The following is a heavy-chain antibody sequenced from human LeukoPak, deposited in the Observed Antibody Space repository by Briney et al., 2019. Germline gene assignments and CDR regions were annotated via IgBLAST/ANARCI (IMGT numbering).Heavy chain of an antibody. D-gene: IGHD2-21*02. CDR2: INSDGSST. CDR3: ARDRVSYCGGDCSNWFDP. V-gene: IGHV3-74*01. J-gene: IGHJ5*02. Sequence: GGSLRLSCAASGFTFSSYWMHWVRQAPGKGLAWVSRINSDGSSTSYADSVKGRFTISRDNAKNTLYLQMNSLRAEDTAVYYCARDRVSYCGGDCSNWFDPWGQGTLVTVSS. CDR1: GFTFSSYW.